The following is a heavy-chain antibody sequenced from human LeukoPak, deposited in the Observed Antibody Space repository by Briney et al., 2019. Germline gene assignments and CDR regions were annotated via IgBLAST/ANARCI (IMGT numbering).Heavy chain of an antibody. V-gene: IGHV3-9*01. CDR1: GFTFDDYA. J-gene: IGHJ4*02. CDR2: ISWNSGSI. D-gene: IGHD2-15*01. CDR3: AKGTSRDIVVVVAVDY. Sequence: GGSLRLSCAASGFTFDDYATHWVRQAPGKGLEWVSGISWNSGSIGYADSVKGRFTISRDNAKNSLYLQMNSLRAEDTALYYCAKGTSRDIVVVVAVDYWGQGTLVTVSS.